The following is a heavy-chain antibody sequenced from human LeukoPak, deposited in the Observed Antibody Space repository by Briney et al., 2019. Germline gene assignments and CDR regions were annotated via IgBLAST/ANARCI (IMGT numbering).Heavy chain of an antibody. J-gene: IGHJ6*04. Sequence: GGSLRLSCAASGFTFSSYEMNWVRQAPGEGLEWVSYISSSGSTIYYADSVKGRFTIYRDNAKNSLYLQMNSLRAEDTAVYYCAELGITMIGGVWGKGTTVTISS. V-gene: IGHV3-48*03. CDR1: GFTFSSYE. D-gene: IGHD3-10*02. CDR2: ISSSGSTI. CDR3: AELGITMIGGV.